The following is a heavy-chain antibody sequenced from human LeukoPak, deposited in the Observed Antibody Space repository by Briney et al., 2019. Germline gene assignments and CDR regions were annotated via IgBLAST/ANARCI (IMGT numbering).Heavy chain of an antibody. CDR2: IKKDGSET. J-gene: IGHJ4*02. CDR3: ARGRYSGTTYYFDY. D-gene: IGHD5-12*01. Sequence: GGSLRLSCAASGFTFSTSWMSWVRQVPGKGLEWVANIKKDGSETYYADSVKGRFTISRDNAKISLYLQMNSLRAEDTAMYYCARGRYSGTTYYFDYWGLGTLVTVSS. CDR1: GFTFSTSW. V-gene: IGHV3-7*03.